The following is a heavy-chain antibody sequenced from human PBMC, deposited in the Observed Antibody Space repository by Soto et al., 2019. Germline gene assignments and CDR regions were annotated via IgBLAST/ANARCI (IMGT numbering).Heavy chain of an antibody. V-gene: IGHV5-51*01. CDR2: IYPGDSGT. CDR1: GYSFTSYW. D-gene: IGHD3-3*01. Sequence: GESLKISCKGSGYSFTSYWIAWVRQMPGKGLEWMGIIYPGDSGTRYSPSFQGRVTMTRDTSTSTVYMELSSLRSEDTAVYYCARGPRFTIFGVVIINYYYGMDVWGQGTTVTVSS. J-gene: IGHJ6*02. CDR3: ARGPRFTIFGVVIINYYYGMDV.